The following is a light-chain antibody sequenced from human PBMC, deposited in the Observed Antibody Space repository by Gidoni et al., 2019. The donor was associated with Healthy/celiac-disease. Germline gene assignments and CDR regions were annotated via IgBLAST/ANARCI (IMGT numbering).Light chain of an antibody. CDR1: KLGDKY. CDR2: QDS. J-gene: IGLJ2*01. Sequence: SYELTQPPSGCVSPGQTASITCSGDKLGDKYACWYQQKPGQSPVLVIYQDSKRPSGIPERFSGSHSGNTATLTISGTQAMDEADYYCQAWDSSTVVFGGGTKLTVL. CDR3: QAWDSSTVV. V-gene: IGLV3-1*01.